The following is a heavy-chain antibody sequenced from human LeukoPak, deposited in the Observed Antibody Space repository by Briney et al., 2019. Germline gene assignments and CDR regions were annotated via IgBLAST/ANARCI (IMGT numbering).Heavy chain of an antibody. CDR1: GFTFSSYS. Sequence: GGSLRLSCAASGFTFSSYSMNWVRQAPGKGLEWVSSISSSSYIYYADSVKGRFTISRDNAKNSLYLQMNSLRAEDTAVYYCARGCGSSGCPFDYWGQGTLVTVSS. CDR3: ARGCGSSGCPFDY. D-gene: IGHD6-19*01. J-gene: IGHJ4*02. V-gene: IGHV3-21*01. CDR2: ISSSSYI.